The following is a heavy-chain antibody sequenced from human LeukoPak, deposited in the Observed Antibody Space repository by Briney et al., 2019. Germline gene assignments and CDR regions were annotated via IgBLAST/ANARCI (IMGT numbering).Heavy chain of an antibody. CDR2: INHSGST. CDR3: SGKQWVMYYFDS. J-gene: IGHJ4*02. D-gene: IGHD1-26*01. V-gene: IGHV4-34*01. Sequence: SETLSLTCAVYGGSFSGYYWSWIRQPPGKGLEWIGEINHSGSTNYNPSLESRVTISLDTSKNQFSLKLSSVTAADTGVYYCSGKQWVMYYFDSWGQGNLVTVSS. CDR1: GGSFSGYY.